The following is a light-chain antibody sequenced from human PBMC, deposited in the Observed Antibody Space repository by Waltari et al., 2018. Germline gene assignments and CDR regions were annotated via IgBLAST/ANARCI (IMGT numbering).Light chain of an antibody. V-gene: IGLV2-8*01. J-gene: IGLJ1*01. CDR1: TSDIGAYNF. CDR3: SSYAGSDNLRV. Sequence: QSALTQPPSASGSPGQSVTISCTGTTSDIGAYNFVSWYQKHPGKAPNLLIFKVSTRPSGVPDRFSGSNSGITASLTVSGLQAEDEADYYCSSYAGSDNLRVFGTGTTVTVL. CDR2: KVS.